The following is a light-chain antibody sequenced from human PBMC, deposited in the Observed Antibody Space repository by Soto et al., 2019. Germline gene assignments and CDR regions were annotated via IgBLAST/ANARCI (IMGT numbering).Light chain of an antibody. CDR2: DAS. Sequence: NVLTQSPATLSLSPGERATLSCRASQSVSSYLAWYQQKPGQAPRLLIYDASNRATGIPARFSGSGSGTDFTLTISSLEPEDFAVYYCQQRSNWPGITFGQGTRLEIK. CDR3: QQRSNWPGIT. J-gene: IGKJ5*01. V-gene: IGKV3-11*01. CDR1: QSVSSY.